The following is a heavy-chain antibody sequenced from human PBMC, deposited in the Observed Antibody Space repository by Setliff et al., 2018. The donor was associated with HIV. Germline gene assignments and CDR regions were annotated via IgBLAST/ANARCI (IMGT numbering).Heavy chain of an antibody. V-gene: IGHV1-3*01. D-gene: IGHD4-17*01. Sequence: GASVKVSCKTSGFTFTNYAIHWVRQAPGQRLEWMGWINAGNGNTKYSQERQGRVTITRDTSASTAYMVLSSLRSDDTAVYYCARRVPPIPSGDLDYWGQRTLVTVSS. CDR1: GFTFTNYA. J-gene: IGHJ4*02. CDR2: INAGNGNT. CDR3: ARRVPPIPSGDLDY.